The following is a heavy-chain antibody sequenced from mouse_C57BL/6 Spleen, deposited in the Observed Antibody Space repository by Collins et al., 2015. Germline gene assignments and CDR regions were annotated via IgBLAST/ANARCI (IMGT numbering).Heavy chain of an antibody. Sequence: QVQLQQSGPELVKPGASVKISCKASGYAIGNSWMNWVKQRPGQGLEWIGRIYPGDGDTNYNGKFKDKATLTADKSSSTAYMQLSSLTSVDSAVYFCARKGKDDYDGGFAYWGQGTLVTVSA. J-gene: IGHJ3*01. V-gene: IGHV1-82*01. CDR2: IYPGDGDT. CDR1: GYAIGNSW. D-gene: IGHD2-4*01. CDR3: ARKGKDDYDGGFAY.